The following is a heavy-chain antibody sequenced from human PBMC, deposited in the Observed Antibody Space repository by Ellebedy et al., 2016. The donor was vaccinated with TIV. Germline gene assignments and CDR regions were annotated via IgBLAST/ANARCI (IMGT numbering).Heavy chain of an antibody. CDR1: GYTFTSYY. D-gene: IGHD5-24*01. V-gene: IGHV1-46*01. CDR2: INPSGGST. J-gene: IGHJ6*02. Sequence: ASVKVSXKASGYTFTSYYMHWVRQAPGQGLEWMGIINPSGGSTSYAQKFQGRVTMTRDTSTSTVYMELSSLRSEDTAVYYCARDPPIEMATIRHYYYYGMDVWGQGTTVTVSS. CDR3: ARDPPIEMATIRHYYYYGMDV.